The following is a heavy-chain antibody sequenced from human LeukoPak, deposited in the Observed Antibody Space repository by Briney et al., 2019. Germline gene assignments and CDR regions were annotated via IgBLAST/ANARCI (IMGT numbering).Heavy chain of an antibody. D-gene: IGHD5-12*01. V-gene: IGHV1-69*06. CDR2: IIPIFGTA. Sequence: SVKVSCKAAGGTFSTYAISWVRQAPGQGLEWMGGIIPIFGTANYAQKFQGRVTITADKSTSTAYMELSSLRSEDTAVYYCARGYSGYDYNYWGQGTLVTVSS. CDR3: ARGYSGYDYNY. CDR1: GGTFSTYA. J-gene: IGHJ4*02.